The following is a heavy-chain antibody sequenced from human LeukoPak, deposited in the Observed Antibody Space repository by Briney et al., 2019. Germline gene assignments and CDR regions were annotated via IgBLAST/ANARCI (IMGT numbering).Heavy chain of an antibody. J-gene: IGHJ4*02. CDR1: GFTFSSYE. CDR2: ISYDGSNK. CDR3: AKKRGYSGYDYDY. Sequence: GGSLRLSCAASGFTFSSYEMNWVRQAPGKGLEWVAVISYDGSNKYYADSVKGRFTISRDNSKNTLYLQMNSLRAEDTAVYYCAKKRGYSGYDYDYWGQGTLVTVSS. V-gene: IGHV3-30*18. D-gene: IGHD5-12*01.